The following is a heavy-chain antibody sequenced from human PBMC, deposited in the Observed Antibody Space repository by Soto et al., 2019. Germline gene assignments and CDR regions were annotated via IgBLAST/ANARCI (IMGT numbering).Heavy chain of an antibody. D-gene: IGHD4-17*01. J-gene: IGHJ3*02. Sequence: PGGSLRLSCAASGFTFCSYAMHWVRQAPGKGLEWVAVISYDGSNKYYADSVKGRFTISRDNSKNTLYLQMNSLRAEDTAVYYCARPTVTTSVLFDAFDIWGQGTMVTVSS. V-gene: IGHV3-30-3*01. CDR2: ISYDGSNK. CDR1: GFTFCSYA. CDR3: ARPTVTTSVLFDAFDI.